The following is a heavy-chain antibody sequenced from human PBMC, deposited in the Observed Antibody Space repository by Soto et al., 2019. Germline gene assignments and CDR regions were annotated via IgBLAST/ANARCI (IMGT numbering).Heavy chain of an antibody. CDR3: ARAPYSSGYIGYNDY. CDR1: GYTFTNYA. V-gene: IGHV1-3*01. Sequence: QVQLVQSGAEVRKPGASVKVSCKTSGYTFTNYAIHWVRQAPGQRLEWMGWINAGNEITKYSQKFQGRVTITRDTTASTAYMEMGSLRYEDTAVYYCARAPYSSGYIGYNDYWGPGTQVTVSS. CDR2: INAGNEIT. D-gene: IGHD5-12*01. J-gene: IGHJ4*02.